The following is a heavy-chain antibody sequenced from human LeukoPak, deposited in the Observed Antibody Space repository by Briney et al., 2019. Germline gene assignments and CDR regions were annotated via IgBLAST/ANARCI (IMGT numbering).Heavy chain of an antibody. D-gene: IGHD6-25*01. CDR3: AREYSSAGFDY. V-gene: IGHV4-59*01. CDR2: IYYSGST. J-gene: IGHJ4*02. CDR1: GGSISTYY. Sequence: PSETLSLTCTVSGGSISTYYWSWIRQPPGKGLEWIGYIYYSGSTNYNPSLKSRVTISVDTSKNQFSLKLSSVTAADTAVYYCAREYSSAGFDYWGQGTLVTVSS.